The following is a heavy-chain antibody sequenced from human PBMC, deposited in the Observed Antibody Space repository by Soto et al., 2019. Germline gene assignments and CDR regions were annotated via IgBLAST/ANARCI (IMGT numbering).Heavy chain of an antibody. CDR3: ARGKGMDV. J-gene: IGHJ6*02. CDR2: ISGGSSFI. Sequence: EVQLVESGGGLVKPGGSLRLSCAASGFTFSSDNMNWVRQAPGKGLEWVASISGGSSFIYYADSVKGRFTISRDNDKNSLYLQMNSLRAEDTAVYYCARGKGMDVWGQGTTVTVSS. CDR1: GFTFSSDN. V-gene: IGHV3-21*01.